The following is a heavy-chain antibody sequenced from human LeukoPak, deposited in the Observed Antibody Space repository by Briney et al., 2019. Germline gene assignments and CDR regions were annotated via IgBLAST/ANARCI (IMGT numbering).Heavy chain of an antibody. V-gene: IGHV3-30*18. Sequence: QSGGSLRLSCAASEFTFSYYGMHWVRQAPGKGLEWVAVISYDGSNKYYADSVKGRFTISRDNSKNTLSLQMNSLRAEDTAVYYCAKAWDGYNLLYFDYWGQGTLVTVSS. D-gene: IGHD5-24*01. CDR1: EFTFSYYG. CDR2: ISYDGSNK. CDR3: AKAWDGYNLLYFDY. J-gene: IGHJ4*02.